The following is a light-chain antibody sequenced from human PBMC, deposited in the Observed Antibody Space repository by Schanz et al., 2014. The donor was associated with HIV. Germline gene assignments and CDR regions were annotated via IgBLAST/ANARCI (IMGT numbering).Light chain of an antibody. CDR1: QSISSY. CDR3: QQSYGTSWT. Sequence: DVQMTQSPSSLSASAGDRVTITCRASQSISSYLNWYQQKPGKAPKLLIYATSSLQSGVPSRFSGSGSGTEFTLTISSLQPEDFANDYWQQSYGTSWTFGQGTKVEIK. V-gene: IGKV1-39*01. CDR2: ATS. J-gene: IGKJ1*01.